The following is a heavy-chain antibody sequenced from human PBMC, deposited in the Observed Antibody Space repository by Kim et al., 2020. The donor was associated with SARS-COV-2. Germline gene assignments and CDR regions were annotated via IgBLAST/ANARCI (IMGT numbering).Heavy chain of an antibody. Sequence: SETLSLTCTVSGGSVSSGSYYWSWIRQPPGKGLEWIGYIYYSGSTNYNPSLKSRVTISVDTSKNQFPLKLSPVTAADTAVYYCARERGNWNEFDYWGQGTLVTVSS. CDR1: GGSVSSGSYY. J-gene: IGHJ4*02. CDR3: ARERGNWNEFDY. V-gene: IGHV4-61*01. CDR2: IYYSGST. D-gene: IGHD1-1*01.